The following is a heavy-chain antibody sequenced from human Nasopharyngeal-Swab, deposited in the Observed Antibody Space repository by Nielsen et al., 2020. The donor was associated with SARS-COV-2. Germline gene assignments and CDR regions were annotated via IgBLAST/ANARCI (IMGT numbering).Heavy chain of an antibody. CDR2: INPNSGDT. D-gene: IGHD2-21*01. J-gene: IGHJ3*01. CDR1: GYTFTDYS. CDR3: ARSGGVGIVAFDV. V-gene: IGHV1-2*05. Sequence: ASVKVSCKASGYTFTDYSIHWVRQAPGQGLEWMGRINPNSGDTNSAQKFQGRLTMTTDTSISTAYMELSRLTSDDTVVYCCARSGGVGIVAFDVWGQGTMVTVSS.